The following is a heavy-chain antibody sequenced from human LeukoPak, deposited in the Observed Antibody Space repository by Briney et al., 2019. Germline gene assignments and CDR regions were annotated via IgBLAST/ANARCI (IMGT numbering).Heavy chain of an antibody. V-gene: IGHV1-8*01. CDR1: GYTFTSYD. CDR3: ARGGSPIFGVVTYDY. CDR2: TNPNSGNT. D-gene: IGHD3-3*01. Sequence: ASVKVSCKASGYTFTSYDINWVRQATGQGLEWMGWTNPNSGNTGYAQKFQGRVTMTRNTSISTAYMELSSLRSEDTAVYYCARGGSPIFGVVTYDYWGQGTLVTVSS. J-gene: IGHJ4*02.